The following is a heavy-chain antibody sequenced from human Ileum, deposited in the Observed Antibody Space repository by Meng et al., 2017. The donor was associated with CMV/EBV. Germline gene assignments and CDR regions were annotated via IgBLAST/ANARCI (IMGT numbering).Heavy chain of an antibody. D-gene: IGHD6-6*01. J-gene: IGHJ1*01. CDR3: GRTAAYSSYWYPQDTGD. V-gene: IGHV1-46*01. Sequence: TFVYYYLHWLRQAPGQQGLEWMGIINPRGGSTAYAPKFQGRVSISSSTSTSTVYMELRRLTSEDTANYFCGRTAAYSSYWYPQDTGDWGQGTLVTVSS. CDR2: INPRGGST. CDR1: TFVYYY.